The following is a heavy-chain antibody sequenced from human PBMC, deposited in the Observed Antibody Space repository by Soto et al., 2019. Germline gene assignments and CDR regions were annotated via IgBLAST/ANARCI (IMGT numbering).Heavy chain of an antibody. CDR3: VHTCDFWGGYSHNFDY. D-gene: IGHD3-3*01. V-gene: IGHV2-5*02. CDR1: GFSLSTSGAG. J-gene: IGHJ4*02. Sequence: ESGPTLVKPTQTLTLTCTFSGFSLSTSGAGVGWIRQPPGKALEWLALIYWDDDERYSPSLKSRFNITKDTSKNQVVLTMANMDPVDTATYYCVHTCDFWGGYSHNFDYWGQGTLVTVSS. CDR2: IYWDDDE.